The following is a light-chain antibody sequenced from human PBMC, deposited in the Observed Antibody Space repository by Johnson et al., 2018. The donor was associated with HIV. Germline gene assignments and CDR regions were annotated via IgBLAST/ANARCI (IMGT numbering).Light chain of an antibody. Sequence: QSVLTQPPSASGTPGQRVTISCSGSSSNIGSNTVNWYQQLPGTAPKLLIYSNNQQPSGIPDRFSGSKSGPSATLGISGLQPGDEADYYCGTWDSRLNVYLFGTGTKVTVL. CDR3: GTWDSRLNVYL. CDR1: SSNIGSNT. CDR2: SNN. J-gene: IGLJ1*01. V-gene: IGLV1-44*01.